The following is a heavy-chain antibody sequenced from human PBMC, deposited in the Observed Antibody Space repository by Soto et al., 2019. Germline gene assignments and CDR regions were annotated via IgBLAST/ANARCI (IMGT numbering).Heavy chain of an antibody. Sequence: PGWSLRLSCSASGFTFSSYGMHWVRQAPGKGLEWVAVISYDGSNKYYADSVKGRFTISRDNSKNTLYLQMNSLRAEDATVYYCAKDTSWHYWGQGTLVTVSS. CDR1: GFTFSSYG. J-gene: IGHJ4*02. V-gene: IGHV3-30*18. CDR3: AKDTSWHY. CDR2: ISYDGSNK.